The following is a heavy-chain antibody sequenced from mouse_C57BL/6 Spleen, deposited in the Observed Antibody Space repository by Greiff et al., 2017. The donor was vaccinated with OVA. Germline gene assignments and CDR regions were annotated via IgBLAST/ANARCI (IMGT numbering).Heavy chain of an antibody. J-gene: IGHJ2*01. CDR3: ARMADSSGPFDY. Sequence: VKLQESGAELARPGASVKLSCKASGYTFTSYGISWVKQRTGQGLEWIGEIYPRSGNTYYNEKFKGKATLTADKSSSTAYMELRSLTSEDSAVYFCARMADSSGPFDYWGQGTTLTVSS. CDR1: GYTFTSYG. CDR2: IYPRSGNT. D-gene: IGHD3-2*02. V-gene: IGHV1-81*01.